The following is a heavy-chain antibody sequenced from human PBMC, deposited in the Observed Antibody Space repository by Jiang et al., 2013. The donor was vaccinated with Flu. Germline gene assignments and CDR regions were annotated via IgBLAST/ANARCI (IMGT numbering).Heavy chain of an antibody. CDR3: ARVEAVEMATIGGNYYFDY. CDR1: GGSISSYY. D-gene: IGHD5-24*01. CDR2: IYYSGST. V-gene: IGHV4-59*01. J-gene: IGHJ4*02. Sequence: GPGLVKPSETLSLTCTVSGGSISSYYWSWIRQPPGKGLEWIGYIYYSGSTNYNPSLKSRVTISVDTSKNQFSLKLSSVTAADTAVYYCARVEAVEMATIGGNYYFDYWGRGTLVTVSS.